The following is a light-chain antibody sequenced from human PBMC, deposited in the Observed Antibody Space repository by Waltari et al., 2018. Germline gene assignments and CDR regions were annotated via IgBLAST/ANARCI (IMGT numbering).Light chain of an antibody. V-gene: IGKV4-1*01. CDR1: QSVLSSSNNKNY. CDR3: QQCYNFPYT. CDR2: WAS. Sequence: DIVMTQSPDSLAVSLGERATINCKSSQSVLSSSNNKNYLGWDQEKPGQPPKLLVSWASTRESGVPDRVSGSGSGTDFTLTISSLQAEDVAVYYCQQCYNFPYTFGQGTKLEIK. J-gene: IGKJ2*01.